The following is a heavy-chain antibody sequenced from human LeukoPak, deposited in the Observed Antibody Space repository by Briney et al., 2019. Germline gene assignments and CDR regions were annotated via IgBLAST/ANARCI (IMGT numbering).Heavy chain of an antibody. V-gene: IGHV4-59*08. CDR1: GGSISSYY. J-gene: IGHJ4*02. Sequence: SETLSLTCTVSGGSISSYYWSWIRQPPGKGLEWIAYISDIGIINYNPSLKSRVTISLDTSKNQLSLKLSSVTAADTAVYYCAGHHPRNTVDFWGQGTLVTVSS. D-gene: IGHD2-8*02. CDR2: ISDIGII. CDR3: AGHHPRNTVDF.